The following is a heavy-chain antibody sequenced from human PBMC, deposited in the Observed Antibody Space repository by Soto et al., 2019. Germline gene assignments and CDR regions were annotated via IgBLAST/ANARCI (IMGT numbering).Heavy chain of an antibody. J-gene: IGHJ6*02. D-gene: IGHD2-15*01. Sequence: QVQLIQSGAEVKKPGSSVKVSCTASGGSFSNYGIDWVRQAPGQGLEWMGGIIPLFGTANYAQKFQGRVTITADESTNTAYMELTSLRSEDTAVYYCARCGYNVVVSDDFYSYGLGVWGQGTTVTVSS. CDR2: IIPLFGTA. V-gene: IGHV1-69*01. CDR1: GGSFSNYG. CDR3: ARCGYNVVVSDDFYSYGLGV.